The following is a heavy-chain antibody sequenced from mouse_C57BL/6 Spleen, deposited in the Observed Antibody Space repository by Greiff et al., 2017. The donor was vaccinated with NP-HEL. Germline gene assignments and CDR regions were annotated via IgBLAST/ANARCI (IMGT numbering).Heavy chain of an antibody. CDR1: GFTFSSYA. J-gene: IGHJ2*01. CDR2: ISDGGSYT. D-gene: IGHD1-1*01. Sequence: EVQGVESGGGLVKPGGSLKLSCAASGFTFSSYAMSWVRQTPEKRLEWVATISDGGSYTYYPDNVKGRFTISRDNAKNNLYLQMSHLKSEDTAMYYCARESYGSSYDYFDYWGQGTTLTVSS. V-gene: IGHV5-4*01. CDR3: ARESYGSSYDYFDY.